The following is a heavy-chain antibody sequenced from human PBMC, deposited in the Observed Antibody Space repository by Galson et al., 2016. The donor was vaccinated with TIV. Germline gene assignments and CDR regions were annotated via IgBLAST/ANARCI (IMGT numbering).Heavy chain of an antibody. CDR3: AREGRGGAYPNNFDF. Sequence: LRLSCAASEFTFSNYDMTWVRQAPGRGLEWVSLIYSNDDTHHAESVQGRFSISRDTSKNTIYLQMNNLRVEDTAVYYCAREGRGGAYPNNFDFWGQGTLVTVSS. D-gene: IGHD4/OR15-4a*01. CDR2: IYSNDDT. V-gene: IGHV3-53*01. CDR1: EFTFSNYD. J-gene: IGHJ4*02.